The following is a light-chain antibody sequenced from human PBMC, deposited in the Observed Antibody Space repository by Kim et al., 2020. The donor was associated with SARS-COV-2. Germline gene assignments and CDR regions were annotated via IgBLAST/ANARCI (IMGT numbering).Light chain of an antibody. CDR2: GAS. Sequence: VGYRVTITCRASQGISNYLAWYQQKPGKVPKLLISGASTLQSGVPSRFSSSGSGTDFTLTISSLQPEDVATYYCQKYNSAPPTWTFGPGTKVDIK. CDR1: QGISNY. J-gene: IGKJ1*01. CDR3: QKYNSAPPTWT. V-gene: IGKV1-27*01.